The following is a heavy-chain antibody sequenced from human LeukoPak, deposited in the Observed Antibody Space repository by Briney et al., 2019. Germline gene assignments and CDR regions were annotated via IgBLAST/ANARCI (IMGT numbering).Heavy chain of an antibody. Sequence: PGGSLRLSCVASGFTFDDYAMHWVRQAPGKGLEWVSLISRDGGSPYYADSVRGRFTISRDNSKNSLYLRMNSLRTEDTALYYCAKVARRYYYDSSGPDDAFDIWGQGTMVTVSS. CDR2: ISRDGGSP. V-gene: IGHV3-43*02. CDR3: AKVARRYYYDSSGPDDAFDI. D-gene: IGHD3-22*01. J-gene: IGHJ3*02. CDR1: GFTFDDYA.